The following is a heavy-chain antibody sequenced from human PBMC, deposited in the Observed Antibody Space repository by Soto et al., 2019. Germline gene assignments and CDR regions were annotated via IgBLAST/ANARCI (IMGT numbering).Heavy chain of an antibody. V-gene: IGHV3-7*05. J-gene: IGHJ4*02. CDR3: ARCFADCTAYRPLHY. CDR2: IKEDGTEE. D-gene: IGHD2-8*02. Sequence: GGSLRLSCAASGFTFSDYWMSWVRQAPGKGLEWVANIKEDGTEEYYVDSVKGRFTISRDNAKKSLYLQMNILSADDTAVYYCARCFADCTAYRPLHYWGQGTLVTVSS. CDR1: GFTFSDYW.